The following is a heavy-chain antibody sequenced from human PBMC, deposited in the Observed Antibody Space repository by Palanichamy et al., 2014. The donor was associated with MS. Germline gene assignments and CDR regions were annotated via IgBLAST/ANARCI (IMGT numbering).Heavy chain of an antibody. CDR2: VYFAGST. Sequence: QLQLQASGPGLVKPSETLSLTCTVSGDSVTSTTYYWGWIRQPPGRGLEWIGSVYFAGSTHDNPSPKSRVTMSVDTSANQFSLKLTSVTAADSAVYYCARQVGWFADYWGQGILVTVSS. CDR3: ARQVGWFADY. V-gene: IGHV4-39*01. CDR1: GDSVTSTTYY. D-gene: IGHD3-3*01. J-gene: IGHJ4*02.